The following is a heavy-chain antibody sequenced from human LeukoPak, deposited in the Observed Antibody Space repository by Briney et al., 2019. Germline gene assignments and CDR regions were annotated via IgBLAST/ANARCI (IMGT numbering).Heavy chain of an antibody. V-gene: IGHV3-23*01. CDR2: ISGTTSGT. D-gene: IGHD1-14*01. CDR3: AKVRTYFYHGLDV. Sequence: GGSLRLSCAASGFTFSTCAMSWVRQAPGKGLEWVSGISGTTSGTYYADSVKGRFTISRDNSKNTLFLQVNSLRAEDTAVYYCAKVRTYFYHGLDVWGQGTTITVSS. CDR1: GFTFSTCA. J-gene: IGHJ6*02.